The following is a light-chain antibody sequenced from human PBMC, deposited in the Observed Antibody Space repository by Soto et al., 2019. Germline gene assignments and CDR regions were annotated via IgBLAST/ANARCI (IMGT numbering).Light chain of an antibody. CDR2: AAS. Sequence: DLQMTHSPPSISPSVSYRAICICRASQSISNHLNWYQQKPGKAPKLLIFAASSLQSGVPSRFSGSRSGPDFTLTISSLQPEDFATYYCQQSYSSPPTFGQGTKVDIK. CDR3: QQSYSSPPT. CDR1: QSISNH. V-gene: IGKV1-39*01. J-gene: IGKJ1*01.